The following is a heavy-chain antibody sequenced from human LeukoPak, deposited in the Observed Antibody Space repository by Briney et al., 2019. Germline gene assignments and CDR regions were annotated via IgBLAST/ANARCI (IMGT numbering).Heavy chain of an antibody. CDR3: ARSYYYYYYYMDV. Sequence: SGGSLRLSCAASGFTFSDYYMSWVRQAPGKGLEWVSYISSSGSTIYYADSVKGRFTISRDNAKNSLYLQMNSLRAEDTAVYYCARSYYYYYYYMDVWGKGTTVTISS. CDR2: ISSSGSTI. V-gene: IGHV3-11*01. J-gene: IGHJ6*03. CDR1: GFTFSDYY.